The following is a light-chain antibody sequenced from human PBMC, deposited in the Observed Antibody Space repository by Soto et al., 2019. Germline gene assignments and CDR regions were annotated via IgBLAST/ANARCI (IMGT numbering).Light chain of an antibody. CDR1: QSLTSN. CDR3: QQYNHWPRMLS. J-gene: IGKJ4*01. V-gene: IGKV3-15*01. Sequence: EIILTQSPATLYVSPGERATLSCRASQSLTSNLAWYQQRPGQAPRLLIYDTSTRATDIPARFSGSGSGTEFTLTLASLQSEDFEVYYCQQYNHWPRMLSFGGGTRV. CDR2: DTS.